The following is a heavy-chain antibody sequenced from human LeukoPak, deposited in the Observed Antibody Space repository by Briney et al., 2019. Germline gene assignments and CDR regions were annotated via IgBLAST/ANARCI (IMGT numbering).Heavy chain of an antibody. D-gene: IGHD3-22*01. Sequence: KPSETLSLTCAVYGGSFSGYYWSWIRQAPGKGLEWIGRIKSKTDGGTTDYAAFVKGRFSISRDDSKNTLYLEMNSLKNEDTAVYYCTTDLGYYDTSGYPIWGQGTLVAVSS. V-gene: IGHV3-15*01. CDR1: GGSFSGYY. CDR3: TTDLGYYDTSGYPI. J-gene: IGHJ3*02. CDR2: IKSKTDGGTT.